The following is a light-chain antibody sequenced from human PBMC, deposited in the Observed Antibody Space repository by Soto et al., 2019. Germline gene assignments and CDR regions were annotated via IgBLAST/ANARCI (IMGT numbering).Light chain of an antibody. CDR2: TND. V-gene: IGLV1-47*02. Sequence: QSVLTQPPSASGTPGQRVTISCSGSSSNIGSNYVYWYQQLPGTAPKLLIYTNDQRPSGVPDRFSGSKSGTSASLAISGLRSEDEAEYYCAAWDDSLRGWVFGGGTKLNVL. J-gene: IGLJ3*02. CDR1: SSNIGSNY. CDR3: AAWDDSLRGWV.